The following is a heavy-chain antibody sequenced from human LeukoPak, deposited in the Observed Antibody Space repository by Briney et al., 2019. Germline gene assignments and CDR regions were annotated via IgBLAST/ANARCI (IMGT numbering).Heavy chain of an antibody. J-gene: IGHJ4*02. CDR3: ASGSLWSGMPEY. CDR2: IKPDGGEK. D-gene: IGHD3-3*01. Sequence: PGGSLRLSCAASGFTFSSYMMTWVRQAPGKGLEWVAYIKPDGGEKFYVDSVRGRFTISRDNAKNSLYLQMNSLRAEDTAVYYCASGSLWSGMPEYWGQGTLVIASA. V-gene: IGHV3-7*01. CDR1: GFTFSSYM.